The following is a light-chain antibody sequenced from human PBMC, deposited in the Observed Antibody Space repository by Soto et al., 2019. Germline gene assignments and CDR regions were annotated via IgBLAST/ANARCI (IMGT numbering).Light chain of an antibody. Sequence: QSVLTQPASLSGSQRQSITSCCTGACSDVGSYNLVSWYQQHPGKAPKVMIYEVSKRPSGVPNRFSGSKSGNTASLTISGLQAEDGADYYCCSYAGSSTYVFGTGT. V-gene: IGLV2-23*02. CDR3: CSYAGSSTYV. CDR2: EVS. J-gene: IGLJ1*01. CDR1: CSDVGSYNL.